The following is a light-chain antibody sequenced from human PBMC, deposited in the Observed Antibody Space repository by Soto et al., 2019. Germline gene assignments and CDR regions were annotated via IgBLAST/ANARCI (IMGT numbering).Light chain of an antibody. V-gene: IGKV3-11*01. CDR1: QSLTSY. CDR2: DAS. CDR3: QQRISWPPYT. Sequence: ECFFAHSPASLSFSPWYISTLSCMSSQSLTSYLAWYQQKPGQAPRLLIYDASNRATGIPPRFSGSGSGTDFTLTISSLEPEDFAIYYCQQRISWPPYTFGQGTKVDIK. J-gene: IGKJ2*01.